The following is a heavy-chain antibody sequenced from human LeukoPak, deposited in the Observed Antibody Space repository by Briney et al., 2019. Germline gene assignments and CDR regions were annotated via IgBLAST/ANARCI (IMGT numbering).Heavy chain of an antibody. Sequence: GGSLRLSCAASGFTFSSYWMSWVRQAPGKGLEWVANIKQDGSEKYYVDPVKGRFTISRDNAKNSLYLQMNSLRAEDTAVYYCARGHAIVGALFDYWGQGTLVTVSS. D-gene: IGHD1-26*01. V-gene: IGHV3-7*01. CDR2: IKQDGSEK. J-gene: IGHJ4*02. CDR1: GFTFSSYW. CDR3: ARGHAIVGALFDY.